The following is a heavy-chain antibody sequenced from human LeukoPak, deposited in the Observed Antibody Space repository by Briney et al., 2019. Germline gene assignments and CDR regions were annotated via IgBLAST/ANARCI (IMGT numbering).Heavy chain of an antibody. CDR2: ISFDGSSK. D-gene: IGHD6-13*01. CDR1: GFTFSSYA. J-gene: IGHJ4*02. CDR3: AKQREGTSWSPDY. V-gene: IGHV3-30*18. Sequence: GGSLRLSCAASGFTFSSYAMHWVRQAPGKGLEWVAVISFDGSSKYYADSVKGRFTISRDNSKNTVYLQMDSLRAEDTAVFYCAKQREGTSWSPDYWGQGTLVTVSS.